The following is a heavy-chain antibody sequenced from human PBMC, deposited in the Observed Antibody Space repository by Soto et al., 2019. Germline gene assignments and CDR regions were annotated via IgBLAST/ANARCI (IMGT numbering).Heavy chain of an antibody. CDR1: GHAFTNYH. D-gene: IGHD5-12*01. CDR3: ARETVGGYDALDI. CDR2: IDPSGGSS. Sequence: QVQLVQSGAEVKKPGASVKVSCKSSGHAFTNYHIHWVRQAPGQGLEWMGVIDPSGGSSSYSQKFQGRLSMTSDTSISTVYVEFRSLTSEDTAVYYCARETVGGYDALDIWGQGTMVTVSS. J-gene: IGHJ3*02. V-gene: IGHV1-46*01.